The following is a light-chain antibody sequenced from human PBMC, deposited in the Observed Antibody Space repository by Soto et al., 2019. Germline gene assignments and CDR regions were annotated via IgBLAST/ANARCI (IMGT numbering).Light chain of an antibody. V-gene: IGKV1-39*01. CDR3: QQSYSSPPT. Sequence: DIQMTQSQSSLSASVEDRVIITCRASQSISNHLNWYQQKPGKAPKLLIFAASSLQRGVPSRFSGSRAGPDFTLTISSLQPEDFATYYCQQSYSSPPTFGQGTKVDIK. CDR1: QSISNH. CDR2: AAS. J-gene: IGKJ1*01.